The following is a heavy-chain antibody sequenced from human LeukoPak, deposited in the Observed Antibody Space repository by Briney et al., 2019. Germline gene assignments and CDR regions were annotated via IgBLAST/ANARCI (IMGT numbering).Heavy chain of an antibody. J-gene: IGHJ4*02. Sequence: PSETLSLTCTVSGGSISGSSYYWGWIRQPPGKGLEWIGSIYYSGSPSYNPSFKSRVTFSADTSKNHLSLKLNSVTPADTAVYFCARGGAGPLRDWGQGTLVTVSS. CDR3: ARGGAGPLRD. D-gene: IGHD3-16*01. CDR1: GGSISGSSYY. V-gene: IGHV4-39*07. CDR2: IYYSGSP.